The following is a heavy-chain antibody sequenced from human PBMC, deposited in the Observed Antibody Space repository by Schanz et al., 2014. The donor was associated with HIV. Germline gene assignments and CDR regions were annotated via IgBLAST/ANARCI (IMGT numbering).Heavy chain of an antibody. CDR2: INPNNGDT. CDR1: GYRFTDYS. V-gene: IGHV1-2*02. D-gene: IGHD3-16*01. Sequence: QVQLVQPGAEVRKPGASVKVSCKASGYRFTDYSIHWVRQAPGQGLVWMGWINPNNGDTKYEQKFQDRVTMTRDMSISTAYMELTRLRYDDTAVYYCARDLMFTTPLLGMDVWGQGTTVTVSS. J-gene: IGHJ6*02. CDR3: ARDLMFTTPLLGMDV.